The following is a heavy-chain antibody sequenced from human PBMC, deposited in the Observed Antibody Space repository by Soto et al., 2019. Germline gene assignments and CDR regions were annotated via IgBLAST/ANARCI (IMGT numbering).Heavy chain of an antibody. D-gene: IGHD4-17*01. CDR2: IHTSGST. CDR3: ARVTPTNGLDY. V-gene: IGHV4-4*07. J-gene: IGHJ4*02. CDR1: GCSISRYY. Sequence: SATLSLTCPVSGCSISRYYLSWIRQPAGKGLEWIGRIHTSGSTNYNPSLKSRVTMSVDTSKNQFSLKLSSVTAADTAVYYCARVTPTNGLDYWGQGILVTIS.